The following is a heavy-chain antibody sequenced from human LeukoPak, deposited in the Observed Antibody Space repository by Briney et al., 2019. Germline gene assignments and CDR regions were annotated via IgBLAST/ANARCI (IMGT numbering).Heavy chain of an antibody. CDR3: ARDWGAYYHFFDY. V-gene: IGHV3-7*01. CDR2: VKQDGSER. J-gene: IGHJ4*02. Sequence: GGSLTLYCEAPGFSMSVYWMSWVRQAPGKGLEWVGNVKQDGSERNHVDSVKGRFTISRDSAKKSLYLQMNSLRAEDTAVYYCARDWGAYYHFFDYWGQGTLVTVSS. CDR1: GFSMSVYW. D-gene: IGHD3-22*01.